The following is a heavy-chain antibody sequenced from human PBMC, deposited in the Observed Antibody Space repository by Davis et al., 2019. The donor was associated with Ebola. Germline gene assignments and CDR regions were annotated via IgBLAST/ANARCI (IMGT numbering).Heavy chain of an antibody. V-gene: IGHV4-30-4*01. Sequence: SETLSLTCTVSGGSISSGDYYWSCIRQHTGKGLEWIGYIYYSGSTYYNPSLKSRVTISVDTSKNHFSLKLSSVTAADTAVYYCASDKGPYNWFDPWGQGTLVTVSS. CDR3: ASDKGPYNWFDP. J-gene: IGHJ5*02. CDR1: GGSISSGDYY. CDR2: IYYSGST.